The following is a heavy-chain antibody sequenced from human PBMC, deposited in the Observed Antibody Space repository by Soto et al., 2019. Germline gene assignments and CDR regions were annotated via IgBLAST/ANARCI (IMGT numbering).Heavy chain of an antibody. Sequence: GGSLRLSCSASGITVGGNYMTWVRQAPGKGLEWVSIIYSDGSTYYADSVKGRFTISRDNSKNTLYLQMNTRIAEDTAVYYCARDTITAAGRYYHGMDVWGQGTTVTVSS. CDR2: IYSDGST. D-gene: IGHD6-13*01. CDR3: ARDTITAAGRYYHGMDV. J-gene: IGHJ6*02. CDR1: GITVGGNY. V-gene: IGHV3-53*01.